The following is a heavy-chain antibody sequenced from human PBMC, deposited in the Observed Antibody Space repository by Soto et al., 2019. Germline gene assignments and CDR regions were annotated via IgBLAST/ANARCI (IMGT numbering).Heavy chain of an antibody. J-gene: IGHJ5*02. V-gene: IGHV4-30-2*01. CDR2: IYHSGST. D-gene: IGHD3-3*01. CDR1: GGSISSGGYS. CDR3: ARDRGPYDFWSGYPPGWFDP. Sequence: PSGTLSLTCAVSGGSISSGGYSWSWIRQPPGKGLEWIGYIYHSGSTYYNPSLKSRVTISVDRSKNQFSLKLSSVTAADTAVYYCARDRGPYDFWSGYPPGWFDPWGQGTLVTVSS.